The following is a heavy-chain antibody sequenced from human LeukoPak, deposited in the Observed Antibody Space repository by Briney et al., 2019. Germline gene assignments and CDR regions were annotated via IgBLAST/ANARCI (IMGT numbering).Heavy chain of an antibody. J-gene: IGHJ3*02. Sequence: GGSLRLSCAASGFTFSSYGMHWVRQAPGKGLEGVAVIWYDGSNKYYADSVKGRFTISRDNSKNTLYLQMDSLRAEDTAVYYCARAIVGAPTAFDIWGQGTMVTVSS. CDR3: ARAIVGAPTAFDI. V-gene: IGHV3-33*01. CDR2: IWYDGSNK. D-gene: IGHD1-26*01. CDR1: GFTFSSYG.